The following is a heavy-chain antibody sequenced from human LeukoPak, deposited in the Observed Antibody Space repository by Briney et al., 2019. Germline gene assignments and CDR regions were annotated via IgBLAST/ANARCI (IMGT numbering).Heavy chain of an antibody. D-gene: IGHD6-13*01. Sequence: PSETLSLTCTVPGGSISSSSYSWGWLRQPPGKGLEWLGSIYYSGSTYYNPSLKSRVTITVDTSKNQFSLNLSSVTAADTAVYYCARHGSSSWYNYYYYYGMDVWGQGTTVTVSS. CDR3: ARHGSSSWYNYYYYYGMDV. V-gene: IGHV4-39*01. CDR2: IYYSGST. J-gene: IGHJ6*02. CDR1: GGSISSSSYS.